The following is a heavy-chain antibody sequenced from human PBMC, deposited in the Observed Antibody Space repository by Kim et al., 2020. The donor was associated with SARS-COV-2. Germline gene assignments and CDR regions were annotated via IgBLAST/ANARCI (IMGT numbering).Heavy chain of an antibody. CDR2: ISNDGSQK. Sequence: GGSLRLSCTDTEFTFSRFYMHWVRQAPGKGLEWVAVISNDGSQKQYADSVKGRFTISRDNSKNTLDLRMNSLRPEDTAIYYCAKETDPLHCSGGSCYDY. D-gene: IGHD2-15*01. CDR3: AKETDPLHCSGGSCYDY. V-gene: IGHV3-30*18. CDR1: EFTFSRFY. J-gene: IGHJ6*01.